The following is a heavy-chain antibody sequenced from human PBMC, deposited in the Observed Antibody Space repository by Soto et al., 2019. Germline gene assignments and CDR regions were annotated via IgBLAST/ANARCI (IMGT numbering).Heavy chain of an antibody. D-gene: IGHD6-6*01. CDR1: GFTFSSYA. CDR3: AKDVSSSSHAYYYYGMDV. CDR2: ISGSGGST. Sequence: EVQLLESGGGLVQPGGSLRLSCAASGFTFSSYAMSWVRQAPGKGLEWVSAISGSGGSTYYAASVKGRFTISRDNSKNTLYLQMNSLRAEDTAVYYCAKDVSSSSHAYYYYGMDVWGQGTTVTVSS. J-gene: IGHJ6*02. V-gene: IGHV3-23*01.